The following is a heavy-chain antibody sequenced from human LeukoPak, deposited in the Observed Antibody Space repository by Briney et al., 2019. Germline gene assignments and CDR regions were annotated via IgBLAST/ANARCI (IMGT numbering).Heavy chain of an antibody. CDR1: GGSTSNYC. J-gene: IGHJ3*02. CDR3: ARRNVLTEGEAFDI. CDR2: IYNSMST. V-gene: IGHV4-59*08. D-gene: IGHD1-1*01. Sequence: PSETLSLTCTVSGGSTSNYCWTWIRQPPGDGLEWIGYIYNSMSTNYNPSLNSRCTISADASKNQFSLKLNSVTAADTAVYYCARRNVLTEGEAFDIWGQGTMVTVSS.